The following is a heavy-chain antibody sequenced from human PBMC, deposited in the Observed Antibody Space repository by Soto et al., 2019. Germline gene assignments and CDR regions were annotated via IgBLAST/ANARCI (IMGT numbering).Heavy chain of an antibody. CDR3: AHREHDYSKRAPHNWFAP. Sequence: SGPTLVNPTQTLTLTCTFSGFSLSTSGVGVGWFRQPPGKALEWLALIYWDDDKRYSPSLKSRLTITKDTSKNQVVLTMTIMDPVDTATFYCAHREHDYSKRAPHNWFAPWGQGTLVTVSS. D-gene: IGHD4-4*01. CDR1: GFSLSTSGVG. J-gene: IGHJ5*02. CDR2: IYWDDDK. V-gene: IGHV2-5*02.